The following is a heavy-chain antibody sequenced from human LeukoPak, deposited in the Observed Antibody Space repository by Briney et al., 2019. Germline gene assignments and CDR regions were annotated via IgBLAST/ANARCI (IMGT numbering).Heavy chain of an antibody. CDR2: VYHSGST. CDR1: GYSISSGYY. V-gene: IGHV4-38-2*02. CDR3: ARHPHGSGSFFRARRYYFDY. J-gene: IGHJ4*02. Sequence: PSETLSLTCTVSGYSISSGYYWGWIRQPPGKGLEWIGSVYHSGSTYYNPSLKSRVTISVDTSKNQFSLKLSSVTAADTAVYYCARHPHGSGSFFRARRYYFDYWGQGTLVTVSS. D-gene: IGHD3-10*01.